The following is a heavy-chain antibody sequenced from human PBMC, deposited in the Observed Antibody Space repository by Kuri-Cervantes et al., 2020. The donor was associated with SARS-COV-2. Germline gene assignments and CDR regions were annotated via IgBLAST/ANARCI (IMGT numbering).Heavy chain of an antibody. CDR1: GGSISSSNW. CDR3: ARDSSSWYFHYYYGMDV. D-gene: IGHD6-13*01. V-gene: IGHV4-4*02. J-gene: IGHJ6*02. CDR2: IYHSGST. Sequence: GSLRLSCAVSGGSISSSNWWSWVRQPPGKGQEWSGEIYHSGSTNYHPSLKSRVTISVDKSKNQFSLKLSSVTAADTAVYYCARDSSSWYFHYYYGMDVRGQGTTVTVSS.